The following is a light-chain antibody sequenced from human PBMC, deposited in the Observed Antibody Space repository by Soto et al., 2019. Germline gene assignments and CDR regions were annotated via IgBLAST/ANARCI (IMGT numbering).Light chain of an antibody. V-gene: IGKV2-28*01. CDR2: FGS. CDR1: QSLLQSNGYNY. J-gene: IGKJ1*01. CDR3: MQSRQSPPT. Sequence: VMTPSPLSLPVTPGEPASISCSSSQSLLQSNGYNYLDWYLQKPGQSPQLLIYFGSYRASGVPERFSGSGTGTDFTLKIRRVEAEDVGVYFRMQSRQSPPTFGRGTKVEI.